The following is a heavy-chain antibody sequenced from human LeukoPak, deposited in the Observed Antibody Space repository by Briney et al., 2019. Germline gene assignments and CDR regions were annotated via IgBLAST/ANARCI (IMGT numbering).Heavy chain of an antibody. Sequence: GGSLRLSCAASGFTFSSYEMNWVRQAPGKGLEWVSYISSSGSTIYYADSVKGRFTISRDNAKNSLYLQMNSLRAEDTAVYYCARLKCSGWSCYRSFDLWGQGTLVTVSS. J-gene: IGHJ4*02. CDR2: ISSSGSTI. D-gene: IGHD2-15*01. CDR1: GFTFSSYE. V-gene: IGHV3-48*03. CDR3: ARLKCSGWSCYRSFDL.